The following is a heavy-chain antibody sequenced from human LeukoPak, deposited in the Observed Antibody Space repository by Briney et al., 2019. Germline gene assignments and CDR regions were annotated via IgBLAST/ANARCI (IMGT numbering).Heavy chain of an antibody. Sequence: SETLSLTCTVSGGAISSYYWSWIRQPPGKGLEWIGYIYNSESTNYNPSLKSRVTISIDTSKNQFSLKLSSVTAADTAVYYCARGSYYYYYDSSGYEGTGFDYWGQGTLVTVSS. CDR2: IYNSEST. V-gene: IGHV4-59*01. D-gene: IGHD3-22*01. CDR1: GGAISSYY. CDR3: ARGSYYYYYDSSGYEGTGFDY. J-gene: IGHJ4*02.